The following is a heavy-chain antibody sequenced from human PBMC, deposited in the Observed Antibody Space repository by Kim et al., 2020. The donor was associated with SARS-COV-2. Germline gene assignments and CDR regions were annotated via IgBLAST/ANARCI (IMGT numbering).Heavy chain of an antibody. Sequence: SVKVSCKASGGTFSSYAISWVRQAPGQGLEWMGGIIPIFGTANYAQKFQGRVTITADESTSTAYMELSSLRSEDTAVYYCARSREMATVNYYYGMDVWGQGTTVTVSS. J-gene: IGHJ6*02. D-gene: IGHD4-4*01. V-gene: IGHV1-69*13. CDR3: ARSREMATVNYYYGMDV. CDR1: GGTFSSYA. CDR2: IIPIFGTA.